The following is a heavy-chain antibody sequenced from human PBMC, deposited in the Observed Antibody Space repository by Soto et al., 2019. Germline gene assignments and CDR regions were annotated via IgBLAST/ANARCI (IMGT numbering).Heavy chain of an antibody. J-gene: IGHJ4*02. V-gene: IGHV3-21*01. Sequence: LRLSCAASGFTFSSYSMNWVRQAPGKGLEWVSSISSSSSYIYYADSVKGRFTISRDNAKNSLYLQMNSLRAEDTAVYYCATPGYSGYPAAGYWGQGTLVTVSS. CDR2: ISSSSSYI. D-gene: IGHD5-12*01. CDR1: GFTFSSYS. CDR3: ATPGYSGYPAAGY.